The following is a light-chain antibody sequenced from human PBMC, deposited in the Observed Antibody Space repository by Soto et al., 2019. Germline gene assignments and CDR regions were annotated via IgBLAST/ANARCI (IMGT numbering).Light chain of an antibody. Sequence: QSVLAQPASVSGSPGQSITISCTGTSSDVGGYNYVSWYQQHPGKAPKLMIYEVSNRPSGVSNRFSGSKSGNTASLTISGLQAEDEADYYCSSDTSSSTYVFGTGTKVTVL. CDR3: SSDTSSSTYV. V-gene: IGLV2-14*01. CDR2: EVS. J-gene: IGLJ1*01. CDR1: SSDVGGYNY.